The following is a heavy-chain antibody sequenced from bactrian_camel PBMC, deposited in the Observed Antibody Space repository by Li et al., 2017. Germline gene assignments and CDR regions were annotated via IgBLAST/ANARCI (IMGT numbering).Heavy chain of an antibody. D-gene: IGHD2*01. J-gene: IGHJ4*01. CDR3: AADLDWGPGGGYCPPWQHVYGY. CDR1: GYTKC. CDR2: FDSNGVP. V-gene: IGHV3S53*01. Sequence: HVQLVESGGGSVQPGGSLRLHCATSGYTKCMAWFRQAPGKEREEVVAFDSNGVPKYADSMKGRFTISKDNAKNTLYLQMNSLKPEDTAMYICAADLDWGPGGGYCPPWQHVYGYWGQGTQVTVSS.